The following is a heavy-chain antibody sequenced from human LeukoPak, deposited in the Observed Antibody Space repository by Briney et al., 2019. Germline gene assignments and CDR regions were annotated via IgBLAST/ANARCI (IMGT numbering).Heavy chain of an antibody. D-gene: IGHD3-16*01. CDR1: GFTFSGYA. Sequence: GGSLRLSCAASGFTFSGYAMSWVRQAPGKGLEWVSAISGSGDSTYYADSVKGRFTISRDNSKNTLYLQMSSLRAEDTAVYYCAKRGGYITTWQRTDTSDYWGQGTLVTVSS. CDR3: AKRGGYITTWQRTDTSDY. CDR2: ISGSGDST. J-gene: IGHJ4*02. V-gene: IGHV3-23*01.